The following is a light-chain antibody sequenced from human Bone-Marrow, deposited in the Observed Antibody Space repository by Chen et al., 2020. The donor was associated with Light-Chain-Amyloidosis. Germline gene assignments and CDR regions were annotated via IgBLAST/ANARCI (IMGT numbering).Light chain of an antibody. CDR3: QVWDRSSDRPV. Sequence: SYVLTQPSSVSVAPGQTATIACGGNNIGSTSVHWYQQTPGQAPLLVVYDDSDRPSGIPERLSGSNSGNTATLTISRVEAGDEADDYCQVWDRSSDRPVLGGGTKLTVL. V-gene: IGLV3-21*02. CDR1: NIGSTS. CDR2: DDS. J-gene: IGLJ3*02.